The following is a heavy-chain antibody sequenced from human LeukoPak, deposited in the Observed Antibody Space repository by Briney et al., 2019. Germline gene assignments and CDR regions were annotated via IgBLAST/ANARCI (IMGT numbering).Heavy chain of an antibody. CDR3: ARDPEYDGYNYVDY. CDR1: GFTFSSYA. Sequence: PGGSLRLSCAASGFTFSSYAMSWVRQAPGKGLEWVSTISGSGDSTYYADSVKGRFTISRDNSKNTLYLQMNSLRAEDTAVYYCARDPEYDGYNYVDYWGQGTLVTVSS. CDR2: ISGSGDST. D-gene: IGHD5-24*01. V-gene: IGHV3-23*01. J-gene: IGHJ4*02.